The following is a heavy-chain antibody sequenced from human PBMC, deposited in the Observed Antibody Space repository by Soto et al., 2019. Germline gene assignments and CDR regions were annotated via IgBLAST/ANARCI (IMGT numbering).Heavy chain of an antibody. CDR3: AKDTGESSGWLAYYYYYGMDV. V-gene: IGHV3-23*01. Sequence: HPGGSLRLSCAASGFTFSSYAMSWVRQAPGKGLEWVSAISGSGGSTYYADSVKGRFTISRDNSKNTLYLQMNSLRAEDTAVYYCAKDTGESSGWLAYYYYYGMDVWGQGTTVTVSS. D-gene: IGHD6-19*01. CDR1: GFTFSSYA. J-gene: IGHJ6*02. CDR2: ISGSGGST.